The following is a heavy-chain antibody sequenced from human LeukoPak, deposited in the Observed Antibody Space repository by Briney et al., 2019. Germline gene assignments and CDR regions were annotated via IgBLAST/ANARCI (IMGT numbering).Heavy chain of an antibody. D-gene: IGHD2-8*02. CDR3: ARSGGSTGSVSARPFDI. Sequence: GGSLRLSCAASGFTFSNYAMHWVRQAPGKGLQWVAFISYDGSNIYYADSVKGRFTISRDNSKNTLYLQMNSLRAEDTAVYYCARSGGSTGSVSARPFDIWGQGTMVTVSS. CDR2: ISYDGSNI. CDR1: GFTFSNYA. V-gene: IGHV3-30-3*01. J-gene: IGHJ3*02.